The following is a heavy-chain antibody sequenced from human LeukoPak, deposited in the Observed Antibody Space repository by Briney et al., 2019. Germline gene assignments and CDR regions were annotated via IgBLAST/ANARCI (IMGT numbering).Heavy chain of an antibody. Sequence: ASVKVSCKASGYTFTGYFMDWVRQAPGQGLEWMGRINPNSGGTNYAQKFQGRVTMTGDTSISTAYMELNRLRSDDTAVYYCARGLGGNYPGNWGQGTQVTVSS. J-gene: IGHJ4*02. D-gene: IGHD2-21*01. CDR3: ARGLGGNYPGN. CDR2: INPNSGGT. CDR1: GYTFTGYF. V-gene: IGHV1-2*02.